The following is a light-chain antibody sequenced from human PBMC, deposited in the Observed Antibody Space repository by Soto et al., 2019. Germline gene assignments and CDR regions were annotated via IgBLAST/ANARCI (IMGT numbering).Light chain of an antibody. Sequence: EIVLTQSPGTLSLSPGERATLSCRASQSFDAKYLAWYRQIPGQTPRLLMYGASIRAPGIPDRFSGSGSGTAFTLTISKLEPEDFAVYYCQHYSGSSRAFGPGTKVEIK. V-gene: IGKV3-20*01. J-gene: IGKJ1*01. CDR1: QSFDAKY. CDR3: QHYSGSSRA. CDR2: GAS.